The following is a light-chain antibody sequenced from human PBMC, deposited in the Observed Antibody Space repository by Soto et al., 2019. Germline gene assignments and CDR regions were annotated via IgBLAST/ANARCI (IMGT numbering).Light chain of an antibody. CDR2: AAS. CDR3: QQRSNWLT. Sequence: DIVMTQSPAPLSVSPGERATLSCRASQSVRSNLAWYQQKPGQAPRLVIYAASTRATGIPDRFSGGVSGTVFTLTISSLDPEYVAVYYCQQRSNWLTFGGGTKVDIK. J-gene: IGKJ4*01. V-gene: IGKV3-11*01. CDR1: QSVRSN.